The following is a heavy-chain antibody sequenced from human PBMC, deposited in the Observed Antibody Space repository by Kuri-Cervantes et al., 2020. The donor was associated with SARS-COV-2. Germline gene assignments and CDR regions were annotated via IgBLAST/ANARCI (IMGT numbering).Heavy chain of an antibody. CDR3: ARGSGWYVDYYYGMDV. Sequence: GESLKISCAASGFTFSGHWIHWVRQAPGKGLVWVSRINPDGSYTNNADSVKGRFTISRDNAKNSLYLQMNSLRAEDTAVYYCARGSGWYVDYYYGMDVWGQGTTVTVSS. J-gene: IGHJ6*02. CDR1: GFTFSGHW. D-gene: IGHD6-19*01. CDR2: INPDGSYT. V-gene: IGHV3-74*01.